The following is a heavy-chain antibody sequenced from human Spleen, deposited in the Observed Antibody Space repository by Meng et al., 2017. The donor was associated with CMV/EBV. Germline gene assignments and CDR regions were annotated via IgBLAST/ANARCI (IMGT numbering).Heavy chain of an antibody. D-gene: IGHD3-10*01. CDR1: GGSISSSSYY. Sequence: GSLRLSCTFSGGSISSSSYYWGWIRQPPGKGLEWIGSSYCSGSTYYNPSLKSRVTISVDTSKNQFSLKLSSVTAADTAIYYCARDKWLGEFLDDSWGQGTLVTVSS. J-gene: IGHJ4*02. CDR2: SYCSGST. V-gene: IGHV4-39*07. CDR3: ARDKWLGEFLDDS.